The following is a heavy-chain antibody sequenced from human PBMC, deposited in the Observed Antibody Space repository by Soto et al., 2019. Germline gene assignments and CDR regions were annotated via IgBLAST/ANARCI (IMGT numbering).Heavy chain of an antibody. CDR1: GFTFSSYA. J-gene: IGHJ3*02. CDR2: ISYDGSNK. V-gene: IGHV3-30-3*01. Sequence: QVQLVESGGGVVQPGRSLRLSCAASGFTFSSYAMHWVRQAPGKGLEWVAVISYDGSNKYYADSVKGRFTISRDNSKNTLYLHMNSLRAEDTAEYDCARGGSVITMIVVVPSDTFDIWGQGTMVTVSS. D-gene: IGHD3-22*01. CDR3: ARGGSVITMIVVVPSDTFDI.